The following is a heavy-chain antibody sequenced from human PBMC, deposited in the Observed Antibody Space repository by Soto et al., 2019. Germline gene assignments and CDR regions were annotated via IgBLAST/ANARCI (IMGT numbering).Heavy chain of an antibody. CDR2: ISAYNGNT. CDR3: ASEKGYCIIISCYEALGAFDS. CDR1: GYTFTSYG. D-gene: IGHD2-2*01. J-gene: IGHJ3*02. Sequence: ASVKVSCKASGYTFTSYGISWVRQAPGQGLEWMGWISAYNGNTNYAQKLQGRVTMTRDTSTSTVYMELSSLRSEDTAVYYCASEKGYCIIISCYEALGAFDSWGPGTMVTL. V-gene: IGHV1-18*01.